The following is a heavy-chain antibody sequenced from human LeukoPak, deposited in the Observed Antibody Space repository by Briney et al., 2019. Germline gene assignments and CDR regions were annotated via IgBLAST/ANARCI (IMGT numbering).Heavy chain of an antibody. CDR1: GFTFSSYA. J-gene: IGHJ5*02. CDR2: ISYDGSNK. V-gene: IGHV3-30-3*01. CDR3: ARDPYRTMIVVVITGWFDP. D-gene: IGHD3-22*01. Sequence: GRSLRLSRAASGFTFSSYAMHWVRQAPGKGLEWVAVISYDGSNKYYADSVKGRFTISRDNSKNTLYLQMNSLRAEDTAVYYCARDPYRTMIVVVITGWFDPWGQGTLVTVSS.